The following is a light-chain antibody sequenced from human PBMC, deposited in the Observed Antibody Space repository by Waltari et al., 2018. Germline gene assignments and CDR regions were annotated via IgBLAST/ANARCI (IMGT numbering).Light chain of an antibody. V-gene: IGLV2-23*03. CDR3: CSYAGSSTFVV. J-gene: IGLJ2*01. Sequence: QSALPQPPSASGSAGHSITISGTGTSSDDGSYNFLSRYQQHPGKPPKLMIYEGSKRPSGVSNRFSGSKSGNTASLTISGLQAEDEADYYCCSYAGSSTFVVFGGGTKLTVL. CDR2: EGS. CDR1: SSDDGSYNF.